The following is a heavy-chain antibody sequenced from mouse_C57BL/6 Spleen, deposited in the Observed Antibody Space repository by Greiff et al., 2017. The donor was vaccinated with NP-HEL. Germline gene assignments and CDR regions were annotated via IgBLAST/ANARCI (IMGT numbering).Heavy chain of an antibody. CDR3: ARSYYGSSYGFAY. CDR2: ISGGGGNT. J-gene: IGHJ3*01. Sequence: EVQLVESGGGLVKPGGSLKLSCAASGFTFSSYTMSWVRQTPEKRLEWVATISGGGGNTYYPDSVKGRFTISRDNAKNTLYLQMSGLRSEDTALYYCARSYYGSSYGFAYWGQGTLVTVSA. CDR1: GFTFSSYT. V-gene: IGHV5-9*01. D-gene: IGHD1-1*01.